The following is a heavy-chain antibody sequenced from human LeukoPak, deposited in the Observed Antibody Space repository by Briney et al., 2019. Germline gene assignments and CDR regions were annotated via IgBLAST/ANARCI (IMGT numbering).Heavy chain of an antibody. D-gene: IGHD5-24*01. J-gene: IGHJ4*02. V-gene: IGHV3-7*01. CDR3: ARERDGIFFDY. CDR2: INQEESEK. CDR1: GLTFRSYW. Sequence: GGSLRLSCAVSGLTFRSYWMSWVRQAPGKGLEWVANINQEESEKYFVDSVKGRFTISRDNAKNLMYLQMNTLRAEDTAVYYCARERDGIFFDYWGQGTLVPVSS.